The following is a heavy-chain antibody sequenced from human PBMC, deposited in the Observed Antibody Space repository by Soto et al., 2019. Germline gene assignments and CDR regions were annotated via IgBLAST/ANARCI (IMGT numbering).Heavy chain of an antibody. D-gene: IGHD3-10*01. J-gene: IGHJ5*02. CDR1: GFTFSSCS. CDR3: ARAPLLWFGELVRDNWFDP. CDR2: ISSSSSTI. Sequence: GGSLRLSCAASGFTFSSCSMNWVRQAPGKGLEWVSYISSSSSTIYYADSVKGRFTISRDNAKNSLYLQMNSLRDEDTAVYYCARAPLLWFGELVRDNWFDPWGQGTLVTVSS. V-gene: IGHV3-48*02.